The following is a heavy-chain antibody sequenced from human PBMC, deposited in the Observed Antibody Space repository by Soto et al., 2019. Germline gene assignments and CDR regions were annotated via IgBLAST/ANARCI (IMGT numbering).Heavy chain of an antibody. V-gene: IGHV4-59*01. Sequence: SETLSLTCTVPGGSISSYYWSWIRQPPGKGLESIGYIYYTGSTNYNPSLKTRVTISVDTSKNQFSLRLTSVTAADTAVYYCASLQLGYYDDRPYPYFFDHWGQGTLVTVSS. CDR3: ASLQLGYYDDRPYPYFFDH. J-gene: IGHJ4*02. D-gene: IGHD3-22*01. CDR2: IYYTGST. CDR1: GGSISSYY.